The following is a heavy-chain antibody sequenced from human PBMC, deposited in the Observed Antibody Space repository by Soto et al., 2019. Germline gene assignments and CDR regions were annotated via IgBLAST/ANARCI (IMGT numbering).Heavy chain of an antibody. CDR2: IWYDGSNK. CDR3: ARVGVVTATPYYYYGMDV. Sequence: PGGSLRLSCAASGFTFSSYAMSWVRRAPGKGLEWVAVIWYDGSNKYYADSVKGRFTISRDNSKNTLYLQMNSLRAEDTAVYYCARVGVVTATPYYYYGMDVWGQGTTVTVSS. J-gene: IGHJ6*02. V-gene: IGHV3-33*08. D-gene: IGHD2-21*02. CDR1: GFTFSSYA.